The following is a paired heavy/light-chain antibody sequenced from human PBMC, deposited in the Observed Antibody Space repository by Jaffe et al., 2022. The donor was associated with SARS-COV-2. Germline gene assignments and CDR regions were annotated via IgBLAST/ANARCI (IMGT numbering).Heavy chain of an antibody. D-gene: IGHD3-10*01. CDR2: ISYSGRT. Sequence: QVQLQESGPGLVKASQTLSLTCTVSGASISSGNYYWNWIRQHPGKGLEWIGFISYSGRTTYNPSLKSRFTISVDTSKNQFSLSLNSVTAADTAVYYCAGDNDVSGVGSFDYWGQGTLVTVSS. CDR3: AGDNDVSGVGSFDY. V-gene: IGHV4-31*03. CDR1: GASISSGNYY. J-gene: IGHJ4*02.
Light chain of an antibody. J-gene: IGKJ2*01. Sequence: DIAMTQSPDSLAVSLGERATINCKSSQSVFHSPNNKNYVIWYQQKPGQPPKLLIYWASTRESGVPDRFSGSGSGTDFTLTISSLQAEDVAVYYCQQFYNTPYTFGQGTKVEIK. CDR2: WAS. V-gene: IGKV4-1*01. CDR1: QSVFHSPNNKNY. CDR3: QQFYNTPYT.